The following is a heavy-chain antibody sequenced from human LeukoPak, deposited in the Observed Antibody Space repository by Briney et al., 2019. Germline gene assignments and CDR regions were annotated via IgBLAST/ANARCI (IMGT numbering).Heavy chain of an antibody. V-gene: IGHV3-53*05. D-gene: IGHD5-18*01. CDR2: IYSDGST. Sequence: GGSLRLSCAASGFSVGTNYVTWVRQPPGKGREWVSVIYSDGSTYYADPVKGRFTISRGNSKNTLYLQMSSLRPEDTAVYYCTDTLAGWGQGTLVTVSS. J-gene: IGHJ4*02. CDR1: GFSVGTNY. CDR3: TDTLAG.